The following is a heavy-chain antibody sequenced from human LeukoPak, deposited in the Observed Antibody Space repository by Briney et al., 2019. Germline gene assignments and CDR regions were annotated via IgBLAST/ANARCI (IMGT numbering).Heavy chain of an antibody. CDR2: ISAYNGNT. D-gene: IGHD2-2*02. J-gene: IGHJ4*02. V-gene: IGHV1-18*01. Sequence: ASVKVSCKASGYTFTSYGISWVRQARGQGLEWMGWISAYNGNTNYAQKLQGRVTMTTDTSTSTAYMELRSLRSDDTAVYYCARVDCSSTCCYTEFDYWRQGTLVTVSS. CDR1: GYTFTSYG. CDR3: ARVDCSSTCCYTEFDY.